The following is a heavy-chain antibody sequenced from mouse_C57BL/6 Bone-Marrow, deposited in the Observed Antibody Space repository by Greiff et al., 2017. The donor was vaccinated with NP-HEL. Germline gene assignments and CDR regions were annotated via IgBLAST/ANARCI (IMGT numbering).Heavy chain of an antibody. D-gene: IGHD1-1*01. V-gene: IGHV1-22*01. J-gene: IGHJ4*01. CDR1: GFTFTDYN. CDR2: INPNNGGT. Sequence: EVQLQQSGPELVKPGASVKMSCKASGFTFTDYNMHWVKQSHGKSLEWIGYINPNNGGTSYNQKFKGKATLTVNKSSSTAYMELRSLTSEDSAVYYCATWSSFPGYAMDYWGQGTSVTVSS. CDR3: ATWSSFPGYAMDY.